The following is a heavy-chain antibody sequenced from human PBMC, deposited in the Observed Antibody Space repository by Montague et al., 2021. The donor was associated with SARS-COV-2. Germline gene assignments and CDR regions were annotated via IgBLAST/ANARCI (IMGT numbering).Heavy chain of an antibody. CDR2: ISYDGSNK. D-gene: IGHD3-16*01. Sequence: SLRLSCAASGFTFSSYAMHWVRQAPGKGLEWVAVISYDGSNKYYADSVKGRFTISRDNSKNTLYLQMNSLRAEDTAVYYCASEITPRYGMDVWGQETTVTVSS. V-gene: IGHV3-30-3*01. J-gene: IGHJ6*02. CDR1: GFTFSSYA. CDR3: ASEITPRYGMDV.